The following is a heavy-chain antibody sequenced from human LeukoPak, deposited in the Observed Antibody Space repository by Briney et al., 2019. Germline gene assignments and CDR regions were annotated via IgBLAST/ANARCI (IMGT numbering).Heavy chain of an antibody. D-gene: IGHD3-22*01. CDR3: ARDVVFYYFDSSGYFGAFDI. J-gene: IGHJ3*02. CDR1: GFIVSSNY. CDR2: IYSGGST. Sequence: GGSLRLSCAASGFIVSSNYMSWVRQAPGKGLEWVSVIYSGGSTYYADSVKGRFTISRDNSKNTLYLQMNSLRAEDTAVYYCARDVVFYYFDSSGYFGAFDIWGQGAMVTVSS. V-gene: IGHV3-53*01.